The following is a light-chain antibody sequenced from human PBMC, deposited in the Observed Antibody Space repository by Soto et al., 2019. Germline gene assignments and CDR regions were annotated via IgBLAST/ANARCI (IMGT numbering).Light chain of an antibody. J-gene: IGKJ1*01. V-gene: IGKV1-5*01. CDR2: DAS. CDR3: QQYKSRRT. CDR1: EDINDW. Sequence: DIQMTQSPSTLSASIGDRVTITCRASEDINDWLAWYQQKPGNAPKFLIYDASTLQSGVPSRFSGSGSGTEFTLTISSLQPDDFATYYCQQYKSRRTFGQGTKVEI.